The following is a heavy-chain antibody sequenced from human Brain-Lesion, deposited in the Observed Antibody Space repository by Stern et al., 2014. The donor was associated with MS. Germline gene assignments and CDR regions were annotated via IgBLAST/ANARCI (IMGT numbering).Heavy chain of an antibody. CDR3: ARGRVVPGFQYYATDV. CDR1: GGSISSGGYY. J-gene: IGHJ6*02. CDR2: IFNSGST. D-gene: IGHD2-2*01. V-gene: IGHV4-61*02. Sequence: QLQLQESGPGLVKPSQTLSLSCTVSGGSISSGGYYWSWIRQPAGKGLEWIGRIFNSGSTRYNPPLTSRATLSKDTSKNQFSLRLNSMTAADTAVYYCARGRVVPGFQYYATDVWGQGTTVIVSS.